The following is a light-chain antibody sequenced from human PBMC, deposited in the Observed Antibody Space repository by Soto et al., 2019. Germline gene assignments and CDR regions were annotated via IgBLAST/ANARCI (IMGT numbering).Light chain of an antibody. Sequence: DIQMTQSPSTLSASVGDRFTITCRASQSISSWLAWYQQKPGKAPKLLIYAAASRASGIPDRFSGSVSGTDFTLTIRSLEPEDFAVYFCQQYGTSPVTFGGGTKVDIK. CDR1: QSISSW. CDR3: QQYGTSPVT. CDR2: AAA. J-gene: IGKJ4*01. V-gene: IGKV1-5*01.